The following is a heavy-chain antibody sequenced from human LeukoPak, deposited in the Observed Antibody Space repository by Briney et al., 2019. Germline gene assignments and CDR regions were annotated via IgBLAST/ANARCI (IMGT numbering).Heavy chain of an antibody. CDR3: ATRRYSSSWYYYYYGMDV. CDR2: FDPGDGGT. Sequence: GASVKVSCKVSGYTLTELSMHWVRQAPGKGLEWMGGFDPGDGGTIYAQKFQGRVTMTEDTSTDTAYMELSCLRSEDTAVYYCATRRYSSSWYYYYYGMDVWGQGTTVTVSS. V-gene: IGHV1-24*01. CDR1: GYTLTELS. D-gene: IGHD6-13*01. J-gene: IGHJ6*02.